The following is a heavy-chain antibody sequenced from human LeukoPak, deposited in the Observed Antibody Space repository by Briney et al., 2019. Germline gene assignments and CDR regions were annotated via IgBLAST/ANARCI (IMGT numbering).Heavy chain of an antibody. Sequence: PGRSLRLSCAASGFTFSSYGMHWVRQPPGKGLEWVASIWYEGRTKYYMDSVKGRFTISRDNAKNSLSLQMNSLRAEDTAVYYCAKRVPPYYYDSSGYYFPFDYWGQGTLVTVSS. D-gene: IGHD3-22*01. V-gene: IGHV3-33*03. CDR1: GFTFSSYG. J-gene: IGHJ4*02. CDR2: IWYEGRTK. CDR3: AKRVPPYYYDSSGYYFPFDY.